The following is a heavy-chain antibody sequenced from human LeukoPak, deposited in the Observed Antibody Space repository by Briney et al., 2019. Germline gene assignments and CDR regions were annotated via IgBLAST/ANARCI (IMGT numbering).Heavy chain of an antibody. CDR2: VNSDGSRT. J-gene: IGHJ3*02. CDR3: AREGGDYDDAFDI. CDR1: GFTFSSYW. V-gene: IGHV3-74*01. Sequence: QAGGSLRLSCAASGFTFSSYWIHWVRQAPGKGLVWASRVNSDGSRTSYADSVKGRFTISRDNAKNTLYLQMNSLRAEDTAVYYCAREGGDYDDAFDIWGQGTMVTVSS. D-gene: IGHD4-17*01.